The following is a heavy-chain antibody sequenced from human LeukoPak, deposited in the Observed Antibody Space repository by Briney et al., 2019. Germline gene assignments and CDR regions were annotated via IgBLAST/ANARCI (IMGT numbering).Heavy chain of an antibody. Sequence: GGSLRLSCAASGFTFSNYWMHWVRQVPGEGLVWVSRINTDGSSLNYADSVKGRFTISRDNAKNSLYLQMNSLRAEDTAVYYCARDRYSSSWYKWFDPWGQGTLVTVSS. D-gene: IGHD6-13*01. CDR1: GFTFSNYW. CDR2: INTDGSSL. J-gene: IGHJ5*02. CDR3: ARDRYSSSWYKWFDP. V-gene: IGHV3-74*01.